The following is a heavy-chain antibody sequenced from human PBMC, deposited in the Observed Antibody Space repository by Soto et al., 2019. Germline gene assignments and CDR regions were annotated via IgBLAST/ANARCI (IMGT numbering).Heavy chain of an antibody. CDR1: GGSISSYY. J-gene: IGHJ5*02. CDR3: AREKEDSSSPRGRFDP. V-gene: IGHV4-4*07. D-gene: IGHD6-13*01. CDR2: IYTSGST. Sequence: SEPLSLTCTVSGGSISSYYWSWIRQPAGKGLEWIGRIYTSGSTNYNPSLKSRVTMSVDTSKNQFSLKLSSVTAADTAVYYCAREKEDSSSPRGRFDPWGQGTLVTVSS.